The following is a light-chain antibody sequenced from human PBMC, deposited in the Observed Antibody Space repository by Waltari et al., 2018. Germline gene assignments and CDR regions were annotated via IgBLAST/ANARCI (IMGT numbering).Light chain of an antibody. CDR1: PNDLGSYNY. CDR3: CSYAGSYTWV. Sequence: SALTQPRSVSGSPGQSVTISCTGTPNDLGSYNYVPWYQQPPGKAPKLIILDVTKRPSGVPDRLSGSKSGNTASLTISGLRAEDEAEYYCCSYAGSYTWVFGGGTKLTVV. CDR2: DVT. V-gene: IGLV2-11*01. J-gene: IGLJ3*02.